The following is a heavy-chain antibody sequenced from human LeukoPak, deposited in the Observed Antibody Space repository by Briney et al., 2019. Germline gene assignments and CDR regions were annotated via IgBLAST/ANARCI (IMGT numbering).Heavy chain of an antibody. Sequence: GGSLRLSCAASGFTFSDYYMSWIRQAPGKGLEWVSYISSSGSTIYYADSVKGRFTISRDNAKNSMYLQMNSLRAEDTAVYYCARITAAAGEDWFDPWGQGTLFTVSS. V-gene: IGHV3-11*01. D-gene: IGHD6-13*01. CDR1: GFTFSDYY. CDR2: ISSSGSTI. J-gene: IGHJ5*02. CDR3: ARITAAAGEDWFDP.